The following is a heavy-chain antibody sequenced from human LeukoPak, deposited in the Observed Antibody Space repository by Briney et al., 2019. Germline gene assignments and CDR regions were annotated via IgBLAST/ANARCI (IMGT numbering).Heavy chain of an antibody. CDR1: GFTFSSYW. D-gene: IGHD3-10*01. CDR3: VRDSYYHPDY. CDR2: VISDGSSA. J-gene: IGHJ4*02. V-gene: IGHV3-74*01. Sequence: GGSLRLSCVASGFTFSSYWMHWVRQAPGKGLVWVSRVISDGSSATYADSVKGRFTISRDNAKNTMYLQMNSLRAEDTAVYYCVRDSYYHPDYWGQGTLVTVSS.